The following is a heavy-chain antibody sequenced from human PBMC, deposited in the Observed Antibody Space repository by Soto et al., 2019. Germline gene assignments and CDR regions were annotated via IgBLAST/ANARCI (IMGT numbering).Heavy chain of an antibody. V-gene: IGHV3-30*18. D-gene: IGHD3-3*01. CDR3: AKQAVGSIFGVVMEWLDP. CDR1: GFTFSSYG. Sequence: PGGSLRLSCAASGFTFSSYGMHWVRQAPGKGLEWVAVISYDGSNKYYADSVKGRFTISRDNSKNTLYLQMNSLRAEDTAVYYCAKQAVGSIFGVVMEWLDPWGQGTLVTVSS. J-gene: IGHJ5*02. CDR2: ISYDGSNK.